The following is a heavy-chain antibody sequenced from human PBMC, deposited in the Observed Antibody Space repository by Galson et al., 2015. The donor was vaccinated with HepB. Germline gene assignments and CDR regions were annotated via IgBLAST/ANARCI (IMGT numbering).Heavy chain of an antibody. CDR2: INGGSRTT. CDR3: ARVAGCTTTNCYRNYGMDV. Sequence: SLRLSCAASGFTFSNYAMTWVRLAPGKGLEWVSIINGGSRTTYYADSVRGRVTITRDNSKSTLYLRMNSLGVEDTAVYYCARVAGCTTTNCYRNYGMDVWGQGTTVTVSS. D-gene: IGHD2-2*01. CDR1: GFTFSNYA. J-gene: IGHJ6*02. V-gene: IGHV3-23*01.